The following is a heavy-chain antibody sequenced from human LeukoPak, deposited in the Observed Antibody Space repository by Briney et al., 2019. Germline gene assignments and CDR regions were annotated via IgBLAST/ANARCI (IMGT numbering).Heavy chain of an antibody. Sequence: PGGSLRLSCAASGFTFSSYAMSWVRQAPGKGLEWVSAISGSGGSTYYADSVKGRFTISRDNSKNTLYLQMNSLRAEDTAVYYCAKGTMIVVLLRHYFDYWGQGTLVTVSS. CDR3: AKGTMIVVLLRHYFDY. CDR1: GFTFSSYA. V-gene: IGHV3-23*01. D-gene: IGHD3-22*01. J-gene: IGHJ4*02. CDR2: ISGSGGST.